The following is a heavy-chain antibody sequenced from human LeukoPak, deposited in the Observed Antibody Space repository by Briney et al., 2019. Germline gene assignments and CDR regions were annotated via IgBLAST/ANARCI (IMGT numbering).Heavy chain of an antibody. V-gene: IGHV4-30-4*08. CDR2: IYYSGST. Sequence: SETLSLTCTVSGGSISSGDYYWSWIRQPPGKGLEWIGYIYYSGSTYYNPSLKSRVTISVDTSKNQFSLKLSSVTAADTAVYYCARDHGSSNWYYYWGQGTLVTVAS. D-gene: IGHD6-13*01. J-gene: IGHJ4*02. CDR3: ARDHGSSNWYYY. CDR1: GGSISSGDYY.